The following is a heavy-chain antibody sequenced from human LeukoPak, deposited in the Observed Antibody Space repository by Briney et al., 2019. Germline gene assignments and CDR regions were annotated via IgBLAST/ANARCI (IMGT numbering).Heavy chain of an antibody. J-gene: IGHJ4*02. Sequence: GESLRISCKASGYSFTTYWISWVRQMPGKGLEWMGRLDPSDSYTNYSPSFQGHVTISADKSISTAYLQWSSLKASDTAMYYCARRGGVTSEDHWGQGTLVTVSS. CDR2: LDPSDSYT. V-gene: IGHV5-10-1*01. D-gene: IGHD3-10*01. CDR1: GYSFTTYW. CDR3: ARRGGVTSEDH.